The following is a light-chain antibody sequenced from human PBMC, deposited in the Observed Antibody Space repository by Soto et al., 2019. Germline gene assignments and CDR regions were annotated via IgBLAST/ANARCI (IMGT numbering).Light chain of an antibody. CDR1: QSISSW. V-gene: IGKV1-5*01. J-gene: IGKJ2*01. CDR2: DAS. CDR3: QHYNSYYT. Sequence: DLQMTQSHSTLSASVGDRVTITCRASQSISSWLAWYQQKPGKAPKLLIYDASSLESGVPSRFSGSGSGTEFTLTISSLQPDDFSTYYCQHYNSYYTFGQGTKMDI.